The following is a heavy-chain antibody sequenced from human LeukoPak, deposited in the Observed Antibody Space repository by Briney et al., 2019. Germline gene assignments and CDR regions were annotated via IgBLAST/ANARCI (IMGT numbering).Heavy chain of an antibody. Sequence: GGSLRLSCKASGFTFSNYNINWVRQATGQGLEWMGRMTPNSVHTDFAQKFQGRVTITRSFSKNTAYMELSSLRSEDTAVYYCARDENGYTYEDGLDVWGQGTTVTVSS. CDR1: GFTFSNYN. J-gene: IGHJ6*02. CDR2: MTPNSVHT. V-gene: IGHV1-8*03. CDR3: ARDENGYTYEDGLDV. D-gene: IGHD5-18*01.